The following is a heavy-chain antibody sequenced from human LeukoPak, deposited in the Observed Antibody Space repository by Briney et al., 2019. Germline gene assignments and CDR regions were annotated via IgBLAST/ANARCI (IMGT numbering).Heavy chain of an antibody. V-gene: IGHV3-23*01. J-gene: IGHJ5*02. Sequence: PGGSLRLSCAASGFTFSSYAMSWVRQAPGKGLERVSGISGSGGSTYHADSVKGRFTISRDNSKNTLYLQMNSLRAEDTAVYYCAKSVVVVAASAGDWFDPWGQGTLVIVSS. CDR3: AKSVVVVAASAGDWFDP. CDR1: GFTFSSYA. CDR2: ISGSGGST. D-gene: IGHD2-15*01.